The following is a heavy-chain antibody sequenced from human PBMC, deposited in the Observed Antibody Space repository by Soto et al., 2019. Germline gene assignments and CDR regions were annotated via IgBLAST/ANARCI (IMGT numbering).Heavy chain of an antibody. J-gene: IGHJ4*02. CDR1: GGSFSGYY. CDR3: AREKRTLYSSGWHPYYFDY. CDR2: INHSGST. Sequence: SETLSLTCAVYGGSFSGYYWSWIRQPPGKGLEWIGEINHSGSTNYNPSLKSRVTISVDTSKNQFSLKLSSVTAADTAVYYCAREKRTLYSSGWHPYYFDYWGQGTLVTVSS. D-gene: IGHD6-19*01. V-gene: IGHV4-34*01.